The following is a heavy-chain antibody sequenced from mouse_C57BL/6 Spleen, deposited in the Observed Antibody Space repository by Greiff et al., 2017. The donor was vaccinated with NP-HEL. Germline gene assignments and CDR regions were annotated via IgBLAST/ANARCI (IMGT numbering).Heavy chain of an antibody. CDR2: IYPSDSET. Sequence: QVQLQQPGAELVRPGSSVKLSCKASGYTFTSYWMDWVQQRPGQGLEWIGNIYPSDSETHYNQKFKDKATLTVDKSSSTAYMQLSSLTSEDSAVYYCARFGYDYGDYWGQGTTLTVSS. V-gene: IGHV1-61*01. J-gene: IGHJ2*01. CDR3: ARFGYDYGDY. CDR1: GYTFTSYW. D-gene: IGHD2-4*01.